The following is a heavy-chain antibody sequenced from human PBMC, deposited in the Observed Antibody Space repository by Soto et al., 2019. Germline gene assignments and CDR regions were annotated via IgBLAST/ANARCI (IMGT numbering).Heavy chain of an antibody. D-gene: IGHD3-22*01. CDR2: MSGDGRT. CDR1: GFTFSDSV. J-gene: IGHJ4*02. CDR3: VKWHTSNFDSLPFTGFDF. V-gene: IGHV3-23*01. Sequence: GGSLRLSCVGSGFTFSDSVMAWVRQAPGKGLEWLSVMSGDGRTRYALSVTGRFTISRDNSKNTLYLQMRSLRAKDAADYYCVKWHTSNFDSLPFTGFDFWGQGTQVTVS.